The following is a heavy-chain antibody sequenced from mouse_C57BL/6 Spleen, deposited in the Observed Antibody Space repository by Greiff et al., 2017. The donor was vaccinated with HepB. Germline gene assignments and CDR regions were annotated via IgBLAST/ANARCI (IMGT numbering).Heavy chain of an antibody. Sequence: VQGVESGAELVKPGASVKLSCKASGYTFTEYTIHWVKQRSGQGLEWIGWFYPGSGSIKYNEKFKDKATLTADKSSSTVYMELSRLTSEDSAVYFCARSEEESDYGNWYFDVWGTGTTVTVSS. V-gene: IGHV1-62-2*01. D-gene: IGHD2-1*01. J-gene: IGHJ1*03. CDR2: FYPGSGSI. CDR1: GYTFTEYT. CDR3: ARSEEESDYGNWYFDV.